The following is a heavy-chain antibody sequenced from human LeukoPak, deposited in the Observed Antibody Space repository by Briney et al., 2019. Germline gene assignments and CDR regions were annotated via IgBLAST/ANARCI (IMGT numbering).Heavy chain of an antibody. Sequence: SSETLSLTCAVYGGSFSGYYWSWIRQPPGKGLEWIGEINHSGSTNYNSSLKSRVTISVDTSKNQFSLKLSSVTAADTAVYYCARVLRFWSGYYRGWYAFDIWGQGTMVTVSS. V-gene: IGHV4-34*01. CDR1: GGSFSGYY. D-gene: IGHD3-3*01. CDR2: INHSGST. J-gene: IGHJ3*02. CDR3: ARVLRFWSGYYRGWYAFDI.